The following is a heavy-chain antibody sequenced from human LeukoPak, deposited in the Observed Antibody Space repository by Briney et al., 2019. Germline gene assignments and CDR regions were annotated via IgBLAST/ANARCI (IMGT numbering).Heavy chain of an antibody. D-gene: IGHD1-26*01. J-gene: IGHJ4*02. CDR1: GGTFSSYA. V-gene: IGHV1-69*04. Sequence: ASVKVSCKASGGTFSSYAISWVRQAPGQGLEWMGRIIPILGIANYAQKFQGRVTITADKSTSTAYMELSSLRSEDTAVYYCARVLEWELTYFDYWGQGTLVTVSS. CDR3: ARVLEWELTYFDY. CDR2: IIPILGIA.